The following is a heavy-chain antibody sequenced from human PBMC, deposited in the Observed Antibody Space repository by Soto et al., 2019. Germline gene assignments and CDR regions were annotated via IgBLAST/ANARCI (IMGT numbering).Heavy chain of an antibody. D-gene: IGHD3-10*01. V-gene: IGHV4-34*01. CDR3: ARGRGYYYQGGPFDI. CDR2: INHSGST. Sequence: QVQLQQWGAGLLKPSETLSPTCAVYGGSFSGYYWSWIRQPPGKGLEWIGEINHSGSTNYNPSLKSRVTISVDTSKNQFSLKLSSVTAADTAVYYCARGRGYYYQGGPFDIWGQGTMVTVSS. J-gene: IGHJ3*02. CDR1: GGSFSGYY.